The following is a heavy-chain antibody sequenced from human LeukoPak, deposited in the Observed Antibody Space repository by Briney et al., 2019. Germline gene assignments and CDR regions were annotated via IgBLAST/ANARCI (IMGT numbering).Heavy chain of an antibody. CDR1: GYTLTSYG. J-gene: IGHJ4*02. CDR3: ARDSGGCLDY. D-gene: IGHD6-19*01. Sequence: ASVKVSCKASGYTLTSYGISWVRQAPGQGLEWMGWISAYKGNTNYAQKFQCRVTMTTDTSTITAHMELRSLRSDDTAVYYCARDSGGCLDYWGQGTLVTVSS. CDR2: ISAYKGNT. V-gene: IGHV1-18*01.